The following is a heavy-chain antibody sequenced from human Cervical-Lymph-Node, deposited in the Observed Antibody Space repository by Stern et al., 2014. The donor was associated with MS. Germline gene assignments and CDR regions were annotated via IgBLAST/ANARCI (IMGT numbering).Heavy chain of an antibody. CDR2: ISKDGSKN. V-gene: IGHV3-30*18. CDR1: GLNFSSYG. CDR3: AKAWGH. D-gene: IGHD7-27*01. Sequence: VQLVESGGGVVQPGRSLRLSCEASGLNFSSYGMHWVRPAPGKEPEWVAVISKDGSKNYYAGSVKGRFTVSRDNSKNTLFLQMNSLRREDTAVYYCAKAWGHWGQGTLVIVSS. J-gene: IGHJ4*02.